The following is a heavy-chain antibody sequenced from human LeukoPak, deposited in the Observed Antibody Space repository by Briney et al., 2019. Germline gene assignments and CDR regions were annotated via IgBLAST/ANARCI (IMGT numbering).Heavy chain of an antibody. CDR2: IIPIFGTA. V-gene: IGHV1-69*06. D-gene: IGHD3-16*01. CDR3: ASRGGTWTEFDY. J-gene: IGHJ4*02. Sequence: SVKVSCKASGGTFSSYAISWVRQAPGQGLEWMGGIIPIFGTANYAQKFQGGVTIIADKSTSTAYMELSSLRSEDTAVYYCASRGGTWTEFDYWGQGTLVTVSS. CDR1: GGTFSSYA.